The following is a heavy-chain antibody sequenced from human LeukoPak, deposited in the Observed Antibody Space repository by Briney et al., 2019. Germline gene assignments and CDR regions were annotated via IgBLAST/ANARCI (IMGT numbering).Heavy chain of an antibody. CDR2: ISESGTT. J-gene: IGHJ6*04. V-gene: IGHV3-23*01. D-gene: IGHD1-26*01. Sequence: GGSLRLSCAASGFTFNECGMTWVRQPPGKGLEWVSVISESGTTYYADSVKGRFTISRDNSRDTVYLQLNSLRVEDTAIYYCAILVEIWGKGTTVIVSS. CDR3: AILVEI. CDR1: GFTFNECG.